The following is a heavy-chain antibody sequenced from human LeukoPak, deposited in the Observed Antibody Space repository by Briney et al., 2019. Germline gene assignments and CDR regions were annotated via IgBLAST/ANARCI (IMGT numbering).Heavy chain of an antibody. Sequence: ASVKVSCKASGYTFASYAISWVRQAPGQGLDWMGWISANNGNTNYAQKLQGRVTMTTDTSTSTACMELRSLRSDDTAVYYCARLDMVATILDYWGQGTLVTVSS. V-gene: IGHV1-18*01. D-gene: IGHD5-12*01. CDR3: ARLDMVATILDY. J-gene: IGHJ4*02. CDR1: GYTFASYA. CDR2: ISANNGNT.